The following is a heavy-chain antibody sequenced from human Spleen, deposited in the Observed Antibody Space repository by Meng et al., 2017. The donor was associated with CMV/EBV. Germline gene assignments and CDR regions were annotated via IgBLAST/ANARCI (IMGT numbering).Heavy chain of an antibody. CDR1: GYTFTGYY. Sequence: ASVKVSCKASGYTFTGYYMHWVRQAPGQGLEWMGWISAYNGDTNYVQKFQGRVTMTTDTSRSTAYMELRSLTSDDTAVYYCARRPGYDHHDYWGQGTLVTVSS. V-gene: IGHV1-18*04. J-gene: IGHJ4*02. D-gene: IGHD1-14*01. CDR2: ISAYNGDT. CDR3: ARRPGYDHHDY.